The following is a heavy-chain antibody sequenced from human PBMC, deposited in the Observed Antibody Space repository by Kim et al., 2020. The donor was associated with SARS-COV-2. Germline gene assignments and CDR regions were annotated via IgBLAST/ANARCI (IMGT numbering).Heavy chain of an antibody. CDR3: ARDVTTVTPLGY. CDR2: ISYDGSNK. CDR1: GFTFSSYA. D-gene: IGHD4-17*01. V-gene: IGHV3-30*04. J-gene: IGHJ4*02. Sequence: GGSLRLSCAASGFTFSSYAMHWVRQAPGKGLEWVAVISYDGSNKYYVDSVKGRFTISRDNSKNTLYLQMNSLRAEDTAVYYCARDVTTVTPLGYWGQGTLVTVSS.